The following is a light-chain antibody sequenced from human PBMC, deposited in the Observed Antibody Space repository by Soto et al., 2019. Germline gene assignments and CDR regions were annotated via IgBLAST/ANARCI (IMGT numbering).Light chain of an antibody. J-gene: IGKJ4*01. CDR1: QSVSSSY. Sequence: SLSPGERATLSCRASQSVSSSYLAWYQQKPGQAPRLLIYGASSRATGIPERFSGSGSGTDFTLTISRLEPEDFAVYYCQQYGSSPLTFGGGTKVDIK. CDR3: QQYGSSPLT. V-gene: IGKV3-20*01. CDR2: GAS.